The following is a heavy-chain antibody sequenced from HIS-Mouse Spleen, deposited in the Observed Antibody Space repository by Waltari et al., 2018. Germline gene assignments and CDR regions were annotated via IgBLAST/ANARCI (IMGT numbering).Heavy chain of an antibody. J-gene: IGHJ2*01. D-gene: IGHD6-13*01. CDR1: GGSISSSSYY. CDR3: AREIPYSSSWYDWYFDL. V-gene: IGHV4-39*07. Sequence: QLQLQESGPGLMKPSETLSLTCTVSGGSISSSSYYLGWIRQPPGKGLEWIGSIYYSGETYSKPAPKGRGTPTVDTAKNQFSLEPGLGTAADTAVYYCAREIPYSSSWYDWYFDLWGRGTLVTVSS. CDR2: IYYSGET.